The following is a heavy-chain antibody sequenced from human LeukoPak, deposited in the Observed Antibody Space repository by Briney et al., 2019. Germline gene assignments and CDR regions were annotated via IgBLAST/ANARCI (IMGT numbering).Heavy chain of an antibody. CDR1: GYTFTSYY. Sequence: ASVKVSCKASGYTFTSYYVHWVRQAPGQGLEWMGIINPNSGGTNYAQKFQGRVTMTRDTSISTAYMELSRLRSDDTAVYYCARDRMVGTVVPAAKVWASGMDVWGQGTTVTVSS. CDR2: INPNSGGT. D-gene: IGHD2-2*01. J-gene: IGHJ6*02. V-gene: IGHV1-2*02. CDR3: ARDRMVGTVVPAAKVWASGMDV.